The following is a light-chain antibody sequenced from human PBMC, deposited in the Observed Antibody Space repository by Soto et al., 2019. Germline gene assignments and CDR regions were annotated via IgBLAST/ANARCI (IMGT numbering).Light chain of an antibody. CDR2: ANS. J-gene: IGLJ3*02. Sequence: QSVLTQPPSVSGAPGQRVTISCTVSSNIGAGYDVHWYQQLPGTAPKLLIYANSNRPSGVPNRFSGSKSATSASLAITGLQAEDEADYYCQSFDSSLSAWVFGGGTKLTVL. CDR1: SNIGAGYD. V-gene: IGLV1-40*01. CDR3: QSFDSSLSAWV.